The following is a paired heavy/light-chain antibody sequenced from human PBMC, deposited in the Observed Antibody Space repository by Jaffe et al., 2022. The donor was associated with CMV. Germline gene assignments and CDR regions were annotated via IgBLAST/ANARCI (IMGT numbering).Heavy chain of an antibody. Sequence: EVQLVESGGGLVQPGGSLRLSCAASGFTFSTYAMTWVRQASGKGLEWVSGISVTVGSTSYAESVKGRFTISRDNSKDTVYLQMNSLRVEDTAVYYCAKVTRWNGRDYMDVWGTGTTVTVSS. D-gene: IGHD1-1*01. CDR1: GFTFSTYA. J-gene: IGHJ6*03. V-gene: IGHV3-23*04. CDR3: AKVTRWNGRDYMDV. CDR2: ISVTVGST.
Light chain of an antibody. CDR2: VAS. CDR1: KKIANY. Sequence: DVQVTQSPSSLSASVGDRVTITCRASKKIANYLNWYQQRPGKAPDLLIYVASTLQSGVPSRFSGSGSGTNFSLTISNLQPEDSATYYCQQSYSDLRTFGQGTRVEI. J-gene: IGKJ1*01. V-gene: IGKV1-39*01. CDR3: QQSYSDLRT.